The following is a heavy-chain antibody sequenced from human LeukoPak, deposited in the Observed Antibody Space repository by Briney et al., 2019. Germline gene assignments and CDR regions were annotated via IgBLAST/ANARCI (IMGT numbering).Heavy chain of an antibody. CDR3: AGGTGTTGDY. D-gene: IGHD1-14*01. CDR2: INPSGGST. V-gene: IGHV1-46*01. Sequence: ASVKVSCTASGYTFTSFYMHWVRQAPGQGLEWMGIINPSGGSTSYAQKFQGRVTMTRDTSTSTVYMELSSLRSEDTAVYYCAGGTGTTGDYWGQGTLVTVSS. CDR1: GYTFTSFY. J-gene: IGHJ4*02.